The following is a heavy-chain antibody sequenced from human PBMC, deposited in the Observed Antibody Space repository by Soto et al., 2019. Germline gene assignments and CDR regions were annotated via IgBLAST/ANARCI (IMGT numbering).Heavy chain of an antibody. CDR3: ATLDYYDSSGLDY. Sequence: RSLTCTVSGGSISSYYWSWIRQPPGKGLEWIGYIYYSGSTNYNPSLKSRVTISVDTSKNQFSLKLSSVTAADTAVYYCATLDYYDSSGLDYWGQGTLVTVSS. CDR2: IYYSGST. V-gene: IGHV4-59*01. J-gene: IGHJ4*02. CDR1: GGSISSYY. D-gene: IGHD3-22*01.